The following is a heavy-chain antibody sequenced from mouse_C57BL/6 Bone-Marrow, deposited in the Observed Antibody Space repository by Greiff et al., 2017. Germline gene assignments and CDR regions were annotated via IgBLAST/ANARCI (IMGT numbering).Heavy chain of an antibody. CDR1: GYTFNSYW. V-gene: IGHV1-61*01. CDR3: ARGGIIPDY. Sequence: QVHVKQSGAELVRPGSSVKLSCKASGYTFNSYWMDWVKQRPGQGLEWIGNIYPSDSETDYNQKFKDKATLTVDKSSSTAYMQLSSLTSEDSAVYSCARGGIIPDYWGQGTTLTVSS. J-gene: IGHJ2*01. CDR2: IYPSDSET.